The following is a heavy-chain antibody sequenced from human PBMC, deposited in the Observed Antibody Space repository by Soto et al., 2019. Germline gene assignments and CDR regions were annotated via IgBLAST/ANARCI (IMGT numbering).Heavy chain of an antibody. J-gene: IGHJ4*02. CDR3: ARAFEAAFDC. D-gene: IGHD2-15*01. Sequence: EVQLVESGGGLAQPGGSLRLSCAATGFTFSSHYMTWVRQAPGKGLEWVANIKGDGSEKYYVDSVKGRFTISRDNAKNSLHLQMDSLRVEDTAVYYCARAFEAAFDCWGQGTLVTVSS. CDR1: GFTFSSHY. CDR2: IKGDGSEK. V-gene: IGHV3-7*01.